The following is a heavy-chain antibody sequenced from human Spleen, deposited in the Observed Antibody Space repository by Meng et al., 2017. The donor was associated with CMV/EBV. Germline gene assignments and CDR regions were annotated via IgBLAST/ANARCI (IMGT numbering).Heavy chain of an antibody. D-gene: IGHD5-12*01. V-gene: IGHV3-74*01. J-gene: IGHJ4*02. CDR3: VPEIVATFGYYFDY. CDR2: LSTDGSIT. CDR1: GFTFSGYW. Sequence: GGSLRLSCAASGFTFSGYWMHWVRQAPGKGLVWVSGLSTDGSITRYADSLKGRFTISRDNSKNTLFLQMNSLRAEDTAVYYCVPEIVATFGYYFDYWGQGTLVTVSS.